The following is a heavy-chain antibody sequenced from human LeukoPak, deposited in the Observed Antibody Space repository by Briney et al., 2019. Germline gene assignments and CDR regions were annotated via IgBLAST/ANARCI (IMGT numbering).Heavy chain of an antibody. CDR1: GFTVSSYC. CDR3: ARNRLRAPAIYMDV. Sequence: GGSLRLSCKASGFTVSSYCMSWVRQAPGKGLEWVAFIEYDGTDTHFADSVRGRFTISRDNSEDTLYLQIITLRAVDTAVYYCARNRLRAPAIYMDVGGKGPTVTVSS. CDR2: IEYDGTDT. D-gene: IGHD2-21*02. J-gene: IGHJ6*04. V-gene: IGHV3-30*02.